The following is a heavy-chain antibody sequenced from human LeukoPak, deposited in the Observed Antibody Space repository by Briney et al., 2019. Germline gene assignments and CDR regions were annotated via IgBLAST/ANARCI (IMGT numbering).Heavy chain of an antibody. Sequence: GGSLRLSCAASGFTFSYYWMSWVRQAPGKGLEWVANIKQDGGEKYYVDSVKGRFTISRDNAKNSLYLQMNSLRAEDTAVYYCARRQIAAALDYWGQGTLVTVSS. V-gene: IGHV3-7*01. CDR1: GFTFSYYW. D-gene: IGHD6-13*01. J-gene: IGHJ4*02. CDR2: IKQDGGEK. CDR3: ARRQIAAALDY.